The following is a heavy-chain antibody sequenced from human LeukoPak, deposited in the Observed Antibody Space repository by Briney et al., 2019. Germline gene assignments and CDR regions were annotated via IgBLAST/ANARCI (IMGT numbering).Heavy chain of an antibody. Sequence: SSETLSLTCAVYGGSFSGYYWSWIRQPPGKGLECIGEINHSGSTNYNPSLKSRVTISVDTSKNQFSLKLSSVTAADTAVYYCARGRMETHSYYDFWSGYRPLYFDYWGQGTLVTVSS. CDR1: GGSFSGYY. CDR2: INHSGST. J-gene: IGHJ4*02. D-gene: IGHD3-3*01. V-gene: IGHV4-34*01. CDR3: ARGRMETHSYYDFWSGYRPLYFDY.